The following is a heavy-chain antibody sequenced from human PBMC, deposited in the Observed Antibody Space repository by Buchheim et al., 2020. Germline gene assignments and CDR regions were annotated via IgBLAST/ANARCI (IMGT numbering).Heavy chain of an antibody. Sequence: EVQLVESGGGLVQPGGSLRLSCAASGFTFSSYSMNWVRQAPGKGLEWVSYISSSSSTIYYADSVKGRFTISRDNAKNSLYLQMNSLRAEDTAVYDCARDIPDYYDSSGYYASFDYWGQGTL. D-gene: IGHD3-22*01. CDR1: GFTFSSYS. J-gene: IGHJ4*01. CDR2: ISSSSSTI. V-gene: IGHV3-48*01. CDR3: ARDIPDYYDSSGYYASFDY.